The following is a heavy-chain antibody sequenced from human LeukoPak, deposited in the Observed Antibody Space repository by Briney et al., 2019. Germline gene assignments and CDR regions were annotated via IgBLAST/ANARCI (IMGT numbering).Heavy chain of an antibody. CDR2: IYYSGST. CDR3: ARRHHPRTSTGFDP. V-gene: IGHV4-59*08. CDR1: GGPISSYY. Sequence: SETLSLTCTVSGGPISSYYWSWIRQPPGKGLEWIGYIYYSGSTNYNPSLKSRVTISVDTSKNQFSLKLSSVTAADTAVYYCARRHHPRTSTGFDPWGQGTLVTVSS. J-gene: IGHJ5*02. D-gene: IGHD3/OR15-3a*01.